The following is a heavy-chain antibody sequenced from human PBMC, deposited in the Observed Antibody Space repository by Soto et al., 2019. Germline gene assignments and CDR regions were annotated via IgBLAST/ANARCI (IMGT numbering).Heavy chain of an antibody. CDR2: ISGSGGST. V-gene: IGHV3-23*01. CDR1: DLAFTTYA. D-gene: IGHD3-16*01. J-gene: IGHJ3*02. Sequence: GGPLRLSCAASDLAFTTYATSWVRQSPGKGLEWVSAISGSGGSTYYADSLKGRFTISRDNSKNTLYLQRNSLRAEDTAVYYCAKVWGIRNSRGDAFDIWGQGTMVTVSS. CDR3: AKVWGIRNSRGDAFDI.